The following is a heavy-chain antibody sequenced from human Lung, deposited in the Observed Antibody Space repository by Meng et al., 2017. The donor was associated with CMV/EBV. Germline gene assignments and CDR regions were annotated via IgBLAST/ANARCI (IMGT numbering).Heavy chain of an antibody. CDR2: IPHRGSS. J-gene: IGHJ1*01. Sequence: QVQWRESGPERGKPSATLPLTCAVSVNSITNHNWGAWVRQPPGTGLEWIGEIPHRGSSAYNPSLKSRVSMSIDKSKNQFSLKLTSVTAADTAVYHCLRRSGGSVWGQGTLVTVSS. CDR3: LRRSGGSV. V-gene: IGHV4-4*02. CDR1: VNSITNHNW. D-gene: IGHD3-10*01.